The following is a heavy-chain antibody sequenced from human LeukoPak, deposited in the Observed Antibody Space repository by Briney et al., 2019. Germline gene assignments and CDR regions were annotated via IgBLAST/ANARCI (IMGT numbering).Heavy chain of an antibody. CDR3: ARGAPYYYDGSGLYYFDY. J-gene: IGHJ4*02. D-gene: IGHD3-22*01. V-gene: IGHV3-48*01. CDR1: GLTFTTYN. Sequence: GGSLRLSCAASGLTFTTYNMNWVRQAPGKGLEWISYYADSVKGRFTISRDNGKNSLFLQMNSLRAEDTAVYYCARGAPYYYDGSGLYYFDYWGQGTLVTVSS.